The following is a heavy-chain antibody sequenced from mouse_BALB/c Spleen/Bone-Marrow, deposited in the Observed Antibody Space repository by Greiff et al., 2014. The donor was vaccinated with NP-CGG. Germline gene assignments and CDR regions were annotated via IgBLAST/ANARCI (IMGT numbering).Heavy chain of an antibody. Sequence: DVMLVESGGGLVQPGGSLKHSCAASGFTFSSYTMSWVRQTPEKRLEWVAYISNGGGSTYYPDTVKGRFTISRDNAKNTLYLQMSSLKSEDTAMYYCARHGGSRGYYFDYWGQGTTLTVSS. V-gene: IGHV5-12-2*01. CDR2: ISNGGGST. CDR3: ARHGGSRGYYFDY. D-gene: IGHD1-1*01. J-gene: IGHJ2*01. CDR1: GFTFSSYT.